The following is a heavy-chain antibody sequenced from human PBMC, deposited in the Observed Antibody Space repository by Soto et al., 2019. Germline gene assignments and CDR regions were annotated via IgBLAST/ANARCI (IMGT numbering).Heavy chain of an antibody. J-gene: IGHJ4*02. CDR3: ARDQTTGLFDY. D-gene: IGHD1-7*01. V-gene: IGHV4-34*01. CDR2: INHSGST. CDR1: GGSFSGYY. Sequence: QVQLQQWGAGLLKPSETLSLTCAVYGGSFSGYYWTWIRQPPGTGLEWIGEINHSGSTNYNPSLKSRVTISVDTSKNQFSLKLTSVTAAVTAVYYCARDQTTGLFDYWGKGTQVTVYS.